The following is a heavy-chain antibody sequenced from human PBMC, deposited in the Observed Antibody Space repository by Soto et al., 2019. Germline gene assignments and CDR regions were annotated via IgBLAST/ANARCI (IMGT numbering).Heavy chain of an antibody. CDR1: GFSLSTSGVG. D-gene: IGHD5-18*01. Sequence: QITLKESGPTLVKPTQTLTLTCTFSGFSLSTSGVGVGWIRQPPGKALEWLALIYWDDDKRYSPSLKSRLTTXXDXSXXPVVLTMTTMDTVDTATYYCAHITDTAMVLAYFDLWGRGTLVTVSS. CDR2: IYWDDDK. J-gene: IGHJ2*01. V-gene: IGHV2-5*02. CDR3: AHITDTAMVLAYFDL.